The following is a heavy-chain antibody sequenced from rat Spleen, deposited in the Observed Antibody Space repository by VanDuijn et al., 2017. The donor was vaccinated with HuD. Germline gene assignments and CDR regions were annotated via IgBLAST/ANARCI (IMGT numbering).Heavy chain of an antibody. CDR3: AREYGYNLYVMDA. CDR2: INTGSGGT. CDR1: GYTFTSYF. D-gene: IGHD1-9*01. J-gene: IGHJ4*01. V-gene: IGHV1-43*01. Sequence: QVQLQQSGAELAKPGSSVKISCKASGYTFTSYFISWIKQTTGQGLEYIGYINTGSGGTNYNEKFKGKATLTVDKSSSTAFMQRSSLTPGDPAVYYCAREYGYNLYVMDAWGQGASVTVSS.